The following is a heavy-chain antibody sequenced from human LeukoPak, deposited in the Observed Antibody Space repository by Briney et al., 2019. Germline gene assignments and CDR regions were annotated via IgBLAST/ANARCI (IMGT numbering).Heavy chain of an antibody. CDR1: GFTFSSYS. CDR3: AREAWRGGYFDY. CDR2: ISSSSSYI. J-gene: IGHJ4*02. D-gene: IGHD1-1*01. V-gene: IGHV3-21*01. Sequence: PGGCLRLSCVASGFTFSSYSMNWVSHARGKGLECVSSISSSSSYIYYTDSVKGRFTISRDNAKNSLYLQMNSLRAEDTAVYYCAREAWRGGYFDYWGQGTLVTVSS.